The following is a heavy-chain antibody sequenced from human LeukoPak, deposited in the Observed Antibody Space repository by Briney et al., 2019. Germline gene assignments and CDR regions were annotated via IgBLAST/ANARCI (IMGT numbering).Heavy chain of an antibody. CDR3: ARDYAGWLHGGVDY. CDR1: GFTFSNYW. V-gene: IGHV3-7*01. CDR2: INLDGSQK. D-gene: IGHD5-12*01. Sequence: GGSLRLSCAASGFTFSNYWMAWVRQAPGKGPEWVANINLDGSQKYYVDSVKGRFTISRDNAKNTLYLQMNSLRAEDTAVYYCARDYAGWLHGGVDYWGQGTLVTVSS. J-gene: IGHJ4*02.